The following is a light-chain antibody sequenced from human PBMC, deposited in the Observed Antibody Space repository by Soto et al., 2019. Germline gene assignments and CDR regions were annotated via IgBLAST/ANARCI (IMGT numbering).Light chain of an antibody. V-gene: IGKV3-15*01. J-gene: IGKJ1*01. CDR2: GAS. Sequence: EAVLTQSPATLSVFPGERATLSCRASQSVATNLAWYQQRPGQAPRLLIYGASKRAIGLPARFSGSGSGTDFTLTISSLEPEDLAVYYCQQRGNRPPWTFGQGTKVDIK. CDR1: QSVATN. CDR3: QQRGNRPPWT.